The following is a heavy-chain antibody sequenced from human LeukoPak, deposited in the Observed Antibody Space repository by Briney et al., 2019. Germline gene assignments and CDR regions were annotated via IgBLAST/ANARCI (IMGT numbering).Heavy chain of an antibody. D-gene: IGHD6-13*01. J-gene: IGHJ4*02. Sequence: PSETLSLTCTVSGGSISSSLWCWVRQPAGKGLEWIGRIYTSESTNYNPSLKSRVTMSVDTSKYQFSLNLNSVTAADTAGYYCARGMYSIPWSFDNWGQGTLVTVPS. CDR2: IYTSEST. V-gene: IGHV4-4*07. CDR1: GGSISSSL. CDR3: ARGMYSIPWSFDN.